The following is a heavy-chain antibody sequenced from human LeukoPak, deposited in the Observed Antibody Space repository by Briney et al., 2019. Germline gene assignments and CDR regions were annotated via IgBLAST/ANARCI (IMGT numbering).Heavy chain of an antibody. Sequence: GGSLRLSCAASGFIFKTYAMHWVRQAPGKGLEWVTMIWYDGSNKYYGDSVKGRFTISRDNSKNTVYLQMNSLRVEDTAVYYCARDYYYDSSGYWDYYFDYWAREPWSPSPQ. CDR2: IWYDGSNK. CDR1: GFIFKTYA. J-gene: IGHJ4*02. CDR3: ARDYYYDSSGYWDYYFDY. V-gene: IGHV3-33*01. D-gene: IGHD3-22*01.